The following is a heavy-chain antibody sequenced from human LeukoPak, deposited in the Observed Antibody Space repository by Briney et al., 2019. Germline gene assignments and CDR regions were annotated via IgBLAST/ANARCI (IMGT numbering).Heavy chain of an antibody. Sequence: GGSLRLSCAASGFTFSSYAMSWVRQAPGKGLEWVSAISGSGGSTYYADSVKGRFTISRDNSKNTLYLQMNSLRAEDTAVYYCAKVSKDYYGSGSLPYYFDYWGQGTRVTVSS. CDR3: AKVSKDYYGSGSLPYYFDY. V-gene: IGHV3-23*01. J-gene: IGHJ4*02. CDR2: ISGSGGST. CDR1: GFTFSSYA. D-gene: IGHD3-10*01.